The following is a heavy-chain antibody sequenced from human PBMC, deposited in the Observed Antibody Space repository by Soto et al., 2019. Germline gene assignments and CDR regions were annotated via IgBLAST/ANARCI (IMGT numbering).Heavy chain of an antibody. D-gene: IGHD6-13*01. CDR3: ARDVEGYSSSWYKVYYYYYYVDV. V-gene: IGHV3-74*01. CDR2: INSDGSST. J-gene: IGHJ6*03. CDR1: GFTFSSYW. Sequence: GGSLRLSCAASGFTFSSYWMHWVRQAPGKGLVWVSRINSDGSSTSYADSVKGRFTISRDNAKNTLYLQMNSLRAEDTAVYYCARDVEGYSSSWYKVYYYYYYVDVWGKGTTVTVSS.